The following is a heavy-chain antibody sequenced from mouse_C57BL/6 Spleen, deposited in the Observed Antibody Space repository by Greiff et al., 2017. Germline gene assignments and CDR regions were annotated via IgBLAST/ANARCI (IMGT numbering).Heavy chain of an antibody. D-gene: IGHD1-1*01. CDR1: GYSFTGYY. V-gene: IGHV1-42*01. CDR3: ASRSSPAMDY. J-gene: IGHJ4*01. Sequence: VHVKQSGPELVKPGASVKISCKASGYSFTGYYMNWVKQSPEKSLEWIGEINPSTGGTTYNQKFKAKATLTVDKSSSTAYMQLKSLTSEDSAVYYCASRSSPAMDYWGQGTSVTVSS. CDR2: INPSTGGT.